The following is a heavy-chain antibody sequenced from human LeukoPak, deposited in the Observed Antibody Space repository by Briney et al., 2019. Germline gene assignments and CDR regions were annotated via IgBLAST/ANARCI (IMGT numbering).Heavy chain of an antibody. Sequence: SETLSLTRTVSGGSLSSYYWSWIRQPAGKGLEWIGRISTSGGTNYNPFLRGRVTISVDTPKNVFSLNLSSVTAADTAVYYCARDRGYTMDRGVVKYYYYMDVWGKGTTVT. V-gene: IGHV4-4*07. CDR1: GGSLSSYY. CDR2: ISTSGGT. D-gene: IGHD3-10*01. CDR3: ARDRGYTMDRGVVKYYYYMDV. J-gene: IGHJ6*03.